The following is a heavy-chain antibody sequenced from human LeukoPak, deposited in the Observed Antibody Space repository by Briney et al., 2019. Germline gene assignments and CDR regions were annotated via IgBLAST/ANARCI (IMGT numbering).Heavy chain of an antibody. CDR1: GYTFTSYA. V-gene: IGHV7-4-1*02. CDR3: ARGSSSGWYKSSSDY. CDR2: INTNTGNP. D-gene: IGHD6-19*01. Sequence: APVKVSCKASGYTFTSYAMNWVRQAPGQGLEWMGWINTNTGNPTYAQGFTGRFVFSLDTSVSTAYLQISSLKAEDTAVYYCARGSSSGWYKSSSDYWGQGTLVTVSS. J-gene: IGHJ4*02.